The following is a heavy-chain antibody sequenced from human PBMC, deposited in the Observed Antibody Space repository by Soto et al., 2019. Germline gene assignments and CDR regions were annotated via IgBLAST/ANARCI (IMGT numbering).Heavy chain of an antibody. J-gene: IGHJ4*02. Sequence: SETLSLTCTVSGGSISSGGYYWSWIRQHPGKGLEWIGYIYYSGSTYYNPSLKSRVTISVDTSKNQFSLKLSSVTAADTAVYYCARDGGQSPYYFDYWGQGTLVTVSS. CDR2: IYYSGST. CDR1: GGSISSGGYY. D-gene: IGHD3-16*01. CDR3: ARDGGQSPYYFDY. V-gene: IGHV4-31*03.